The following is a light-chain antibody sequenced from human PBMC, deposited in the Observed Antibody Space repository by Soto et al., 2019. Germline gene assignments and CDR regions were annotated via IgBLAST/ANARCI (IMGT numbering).Light chain of an antibody. CDR2: GAS. CDR3: QQYNNWPPYT. CDR1: QSVSSS. J-gene: IGKJ2*01. V-gene: IGKV3-15*01. Sequence: EIVLTQSPDTLSLSPGERATLSCRASQSVSSSSVAWYQQKPGQAPRLLIYGASTRATGVPARFSGSGSGTEFTLTISSLQSEDFAVYYCQQYNNWPPYTFGQGTKLEIK.